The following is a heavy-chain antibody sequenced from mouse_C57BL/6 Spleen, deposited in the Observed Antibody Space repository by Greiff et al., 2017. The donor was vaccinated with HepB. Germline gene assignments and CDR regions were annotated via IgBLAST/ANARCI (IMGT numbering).Heavy chain of an antibody. V-gene: IGHV5-4*03. J-gene: IGHJ3*01. CDR1: GFTFRSYA. CDR3: GEESWDGFAY. CDR2: ISDGGSYI. D-gene: IGHD4-1*01. Sequence: EVKLMESGGCLVKPGGSLKLSCAASGFTFRSYALSWVRQTPEKRLEWFATISDGGSYIYYPDNVKGRFTISRDNAKNNLYLQMSHLKSEDKAMYYCGEESWDGFAYWGQGTLVTDSA.